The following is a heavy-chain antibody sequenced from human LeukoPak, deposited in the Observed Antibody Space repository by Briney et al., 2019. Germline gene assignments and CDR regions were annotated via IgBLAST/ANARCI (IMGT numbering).Heavy chain of an antibody. CDR2: IYYSGST. J-gene: IGHJ5*02. CDR1: GGSISSYY. CDR3: ARALFYHDFWRGYLGEVNNWFHP. V-gene: IGHV4-59*01. Sequence: TSETLSLTCTVSGGSISSYYWSWIRQPPGKGLEWSGYIYYSGSTNYNPSLKSRVTISVDTSRRQFCLKLSSVTAADTAVYYCARALFYHDFWRGYLGEVNNWFHPSGQGTLVTASS. D-gene: IGHD3-3*01.